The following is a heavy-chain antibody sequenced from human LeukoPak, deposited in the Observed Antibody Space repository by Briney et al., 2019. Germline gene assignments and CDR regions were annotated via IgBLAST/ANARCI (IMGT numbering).Heavy chain of an antibody. V-gene: IGHV5-51*07. J-gene: IGHJ5*02. CDR1: GYSFTSYW. D-gene: IGHD6-13*01. CDR3: ARRPVGEIEAAGTIDP. Sequence: GESLKISCKGSGYSFTSYWICWVHQMPGKGLECMGIIYPGDSDTRYSPSFQGQVTISADKSISTAHLQWSSLKASDTDKYSCARRPVGEIEAAGTIDPWGQGTLVTVSS. CDR2: IYPGDSDT.